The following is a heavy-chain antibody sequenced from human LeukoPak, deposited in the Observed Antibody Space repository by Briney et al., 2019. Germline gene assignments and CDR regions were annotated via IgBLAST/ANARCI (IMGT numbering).Heavy chain of an antibody. CDR3: ARDRAWNYFDY. CDR2: ISGDGTRT. J-gene: IGHJ4*02. CDR1: GFSFSSYA. V-gene: IGHV3-23*01. D-gene: IGHD3-3*01. Sequence: GGSLRLSCAASGFSFSSYAMTWARQAPVKGLEWVSAISGDGTRTYYADSVEGRFTISRDNSKNTLYLQMGSLRAEDTAVYYCARDRAWNYFDYWGQGTLVTVSS.